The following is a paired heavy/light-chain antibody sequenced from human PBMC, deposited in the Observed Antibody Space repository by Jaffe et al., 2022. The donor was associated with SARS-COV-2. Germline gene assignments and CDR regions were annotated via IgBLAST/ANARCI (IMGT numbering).Light chain of an antibody. CDR1: SSDVGSYNL. Sequence: QSALTQPASVSGSPGQSITISCTGTSSDVGSYNLVSWYQQHPGKAPKLMIYEGSKRPSGVSNRFSGSKSGNTASLTISGLQAEDEADYYCCSYAGSSTSLVFGTGTKVTVL. J-gene: IGLJ1*01. CDR2: EGS. CDR3: CSYAGSSTSLV. V-gene: IGLV2-23*01.
Heavy chain of an antibody. CDR2: IYSRGST. Sequence: QVQLQESGPGLVKPSQTLSLTCTVSGGAINSGTYYWSWIRQPAGKGLEWIGRIYSRGSTNYNPSLKSRVTISIDTSKNQFSLKLTSVTAADTAVYYCARTSITIFGAGGSLDYWGQGTLVTVSS. V-gene: IGHV4-61*02. J-gene: IGHJ4*02. D-gene: IGHD3-3*01. CDR1: GGAINSGTYY. CDR3: ARTSITIFGAGGSLDY.